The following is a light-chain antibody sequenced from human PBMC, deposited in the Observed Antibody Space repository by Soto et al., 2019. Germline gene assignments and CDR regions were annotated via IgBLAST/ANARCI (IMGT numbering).Light chain of an antibody. CDR1: QTISNM. Sequence: ELVMTQSPASLSVSPGGKVSLSCRANQTISNMLACYQQKPGQAPRLLIYAASTRATGVSARFSGSGSGTEFTLTISSLQSEDLTIYYCQYYNNWLATFGGGTKVDIK. CDR3: QYYNNWLAT. CDR2: AAS. J-gene: IGKJ4*01. V-gene: IGKV3-15*01.